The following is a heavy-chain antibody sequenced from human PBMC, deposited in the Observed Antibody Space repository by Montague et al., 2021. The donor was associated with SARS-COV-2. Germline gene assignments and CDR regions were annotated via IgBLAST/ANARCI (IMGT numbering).Heavy chain of an antibody. CDR1: GDAISDNTYY. Sequence: SETLSLTCTVSGDAISDNTYYWGWIRQPPGKGLEWIATVSSSGSTYYNPSLKRRVTVSVDTSKNEFSLYLTSVTAADTAVYYCARLGYSGKSYGSEVWGRGMLVTVSS. CDR3: ARLGYSGKSYGSEV. J-gene: IGHJ4*02. V-gene: IGHV4-39*01. D-gene: IGHD1-26*01. CDR2: VSSSGST.